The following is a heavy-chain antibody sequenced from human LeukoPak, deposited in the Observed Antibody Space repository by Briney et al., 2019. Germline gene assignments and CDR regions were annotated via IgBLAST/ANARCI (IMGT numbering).Heavy chain of an antibody. D-gene: IGHD1-26*01. CDR3: ARDLGGVGAWGYFDY. CDR1: GGTFSSYA. CDR2: IIPILGIA. J-gene: IGHJ4*02. Sequence: GASVKVSCKASGGTFSSYAISWVRQAPGQGLEWMGRIIPILGIANYAQKFQGRVTITADKSTSTAYMELSSLRSEDTAVYYCARDLGGVGAWGYFDYWGQGTLVTVSS. V-gene: IGHV1-69*04.